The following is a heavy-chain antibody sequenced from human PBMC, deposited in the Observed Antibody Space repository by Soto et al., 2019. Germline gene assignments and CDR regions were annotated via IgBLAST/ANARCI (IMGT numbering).Heavy chain of an antibody. CDR2: ISRSGSTI. CDR3: ASVGLRNYYFDY. CDR1: GFTFSDYY. J-gene: IGHJ4*02. Sequence: GGSLRLSFAASGFTFSDYYMSWIRQAPRKGLEWVSYISRSGSTIYYADSVKGRFTISRDNAKNSLSLLMNSLRAEDTAVYYCASVGLRNYYFDYWGQGTLVTVSS. V-gene: IGHV3-11*01. D-gene: IGHD4-17*01.